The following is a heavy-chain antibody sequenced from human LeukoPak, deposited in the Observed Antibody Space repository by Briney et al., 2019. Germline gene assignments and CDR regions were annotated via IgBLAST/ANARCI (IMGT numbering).Heavy chain of an antibody. Sequence: SETLSLTCTVSVGSVSNYYWSWIRQPPGKGLEWIGYVYYRGSTNYNPSLKRRLTISADTSKNQFFLRLSSVTAADTAIYFCARVVPDGYSDYWGQGTLVTVSS. CDR2: VYYRGST. CDR1: VGSVSNYY. V-gene: IGHV4-59*02. J-gene: IGHJ4*02. D-gene: IGHD5-24*01. CDR3: ARVVPDGYSDY.